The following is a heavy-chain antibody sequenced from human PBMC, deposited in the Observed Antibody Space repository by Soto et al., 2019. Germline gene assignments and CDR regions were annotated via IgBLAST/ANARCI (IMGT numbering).Heavy chain of an antibody. Sequence: QVQLQESGPGLVKPSQTLSLTCTVSGDSISSGGYYWSWIRQHPGKGMEWIGYIYYSGRTYYSQSIKSRVTISVDTSKNQFSLKMSSVTAADTAVYYCARVVDGSGSYYFQHWGQGTLVTVSS. J-gene: IGHJ1*01. V-gene: IGHV4-31*03. D-gene: IGHD3-10*01. CDR2: IYYSGRT. CDR1: GDSISSGGYY. CDR3: ARVVDGSGSYYFQH.